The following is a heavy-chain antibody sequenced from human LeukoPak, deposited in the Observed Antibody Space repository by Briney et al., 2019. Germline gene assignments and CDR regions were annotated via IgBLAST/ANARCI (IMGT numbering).Heavy chain of an antibody. V-gene: IGHV3-53*01. D-gene: IGHD5-18*01. Sequence: GGSLRLSCAASGFTVSSNYMSWVRQAPGKGLEWVSVIYSGGSTYYADSVKGRFTISRDNSKNTLHLQMNSLRAEDTAVYYCARSYSYGPPGYFDLWGRGTLVTVSS. CDR3: ARSYSYGPPGYFDL. CDR1: GFTVSSNY. CDR2: IYSGGST. J-gene: IGHJ2*01.